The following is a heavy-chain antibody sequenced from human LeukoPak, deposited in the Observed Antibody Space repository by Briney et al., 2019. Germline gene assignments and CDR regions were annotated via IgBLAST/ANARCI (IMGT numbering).Heavy chain of an antibody. Sequence: KASETLSLTCTVSGGSISSSSYYWGWIRQPPGKGLEWIGSIYYSGSTYYNPSLKSRVTISVDTSKNQFSLKLSSVTAADTAVYYCARGNPEDVYYDSSGYFDYWGQGTLVTVSS. V-gene: IGHV4-39*07. CDR1: GGSISSSSYY. CDR3: ARGNPEDVYYDSSGYFDY. J-gene: IGHJ4*02. CDR2: IYYSGST. D-gene: IGHD3-22*01.